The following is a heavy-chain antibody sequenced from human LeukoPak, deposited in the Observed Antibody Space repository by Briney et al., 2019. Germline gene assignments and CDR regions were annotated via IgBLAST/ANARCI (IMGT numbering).Heavy chain of an antibody. CDR2: IYHSGST. CDR1: GYSISSGYY. CDR3: ARDFAASGHFDY. V-gene: IGHV4-38-2*02. D-gene: IGHD6-13*01. J-gene: IGHJ4*02. Sequence: PSETLSLTCTVSGYSISSGYYWGWIRQPPGKGLEWIGNIYHSGSTNYSPSLKSRVTMSVDTSKNQFSLKLNSVTAADTAVYYCARDFAASGHFDYWGQGTLVTVSS.